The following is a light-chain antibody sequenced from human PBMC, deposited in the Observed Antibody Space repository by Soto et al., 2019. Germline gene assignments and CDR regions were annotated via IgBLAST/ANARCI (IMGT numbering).Light chain of an antibody. CDR3: QRCSNCPWT. J-gene: IGKJ4*01. Sequence: VVTQLPSRLSMPQGDRATLSCGASQSVSSSYLAWYQQKPGLAPRLLIYDASSRATGIPDRFSGSGSGTDFTLTISVQEPEYLTIYYCQRCSNCPWTFGGGTKVDIK. V-gene: IGKV3D-20*01. CDR1: QSVSSSY. CDR2: DAS.